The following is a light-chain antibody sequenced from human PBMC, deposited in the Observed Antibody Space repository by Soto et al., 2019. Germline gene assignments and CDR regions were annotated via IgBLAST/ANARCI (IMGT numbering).Light chain of an antibody. CDR1: QSISSY. CDR2: AAS. Sequence: DIQMTQSPSSLSASVGDRVTITCRASQSISSYLNWYQQKPGKAPKLLIYAASSLQSGVPARFSGSGSGTEFTLAISSLQSEDFATYFCQQYNNWPPSWTFGQGTKV. V-gene: IGKV1-39*01. J-gene: IGKJ1*01. CDR3: QQYNNWPPSWT.